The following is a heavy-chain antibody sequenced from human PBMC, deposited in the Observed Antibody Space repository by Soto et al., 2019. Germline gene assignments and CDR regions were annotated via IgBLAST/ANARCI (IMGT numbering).Heavy chain of an antibody. D-gene: IGHD3-22*01. CDR1: GYTLTELS. J-gene: IGHJ5*02. CDR3: ATVRTMIVYVGWFEP. V-gene: IGHV1-24*01. CDR2: FDPEDGET. Sequence: GPSVNVSCKVSGYTLTELSMHWVRQAPGKGLEWMGGFDPEDGETIYAQKFQGRVTMTEDTSTDTAYMEPSSLRSEDTAVYYCATVRTMIVYVGWFEPWGQGTLVTVPS.